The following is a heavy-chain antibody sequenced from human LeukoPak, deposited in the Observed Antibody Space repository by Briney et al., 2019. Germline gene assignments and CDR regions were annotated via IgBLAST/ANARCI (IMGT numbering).Heavy chain of an antibody. J-gene: IGHJ4*02. CDR1: GYSFTSYW. CDR3: ARESYCSGGSCYMNY. V-gene: IGHV5-10-1*01. CDR2: IDPSDSYT. D-gene: IGHD2-15*01. Sequence: GESLKISCKGSGYSFTSYWISWVRQMPGKGLEWMGRIDPSDSYTNYSPSFQGHVTISADKSISTAYLQWSSLKASDTALYYCARESYCSGGSCYMNYWGQGTLVTVSS.